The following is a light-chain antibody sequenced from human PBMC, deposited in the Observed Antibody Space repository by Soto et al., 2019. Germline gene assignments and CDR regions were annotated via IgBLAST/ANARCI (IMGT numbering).Light chain of an antibody. V-gene: IGKV2-28*01. J-gene: IGKJ4*01. CDR3: MQALQMYLT. CDR2: LGS. Sequence: DIVMTQSPLSLPVTPGEPASISCRSSQSLLHSNGYNYLDWYLQKPGQSLQLLIYLGSNRASGVPDRFSGSGSGTDFTLKISRVEAEDVGVYYCMQALQMYLTFGGGTKVEIK. CDR1: QSLLHSNGYNY.